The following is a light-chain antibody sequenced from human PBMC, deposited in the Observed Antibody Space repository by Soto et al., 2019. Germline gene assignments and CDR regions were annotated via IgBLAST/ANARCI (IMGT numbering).Light chain of an antibody. Sequence: DFVMTQSLYSLAVSLGERATINCKSSQSVLSTSNNKNYLAWFQHKPGQPPKLVIYWASVWSSGVPDRFSGSGSGTDFTLTISSLQAEDVAVYYCQQYHSDPITFGQGTRLEIK. V-gene: IGKV4-1*01. J-gene: IGKJ5*01. CDR2: WAS. CDR1: QSVLSTSNNKNY. CDR3: QQYHSDPIT.